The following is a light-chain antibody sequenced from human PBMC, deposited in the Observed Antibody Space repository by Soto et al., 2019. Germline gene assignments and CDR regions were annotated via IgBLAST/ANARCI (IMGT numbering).Light chain of an antibody. CDR3: LQKYFYPFT. J-gene: IGKJ3*01. V-gene: IGKV1-5*03. CDR1: RDIGTW. CDR2: RAS. Sequence: TQMTQSPSTLSASVGDSVSITCRASRDIGTWLAWFQQKPGRAPNLLIYRASTLARGVPSRFSGSGSGTEFTLTISSLQPDDFATYYCLQKYFYPFTFGPGTKVDIK.